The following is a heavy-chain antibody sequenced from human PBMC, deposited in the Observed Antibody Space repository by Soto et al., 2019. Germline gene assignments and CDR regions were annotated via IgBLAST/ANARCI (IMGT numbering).Heavy chain of an antibody. J-gene: IGHJ5*02. CDR1: GGSFSDYF. Sequence: TSETLSLTCAVYGGSFSDYFWTWIRQTPGKGLEWVGSSYYSGTSYFNPALKGRVTISVDTSTNQFSLRLTSVTAADTAVYYCTRRYNWNDYYFDPWGQGTLVTVSS. D-gene: IGHD1-20*01. CDR3: TRRYNWNDYYFDP. CDR2: SYYSGTS. V-gene: IGHV4-34*01.